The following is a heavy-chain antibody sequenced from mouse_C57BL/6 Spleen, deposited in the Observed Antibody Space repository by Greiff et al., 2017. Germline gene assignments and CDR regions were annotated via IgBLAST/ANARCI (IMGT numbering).Heavy chain of an antibody. Sequence: VQLQQSGAELVRPGASVKLSCTASGFNIKDYYMHWVKQRPEQGLEWIGSIDPGGGDTEYAPKFQGKATMTADTSSNTAYLQLSSLTSEDTAVYYCTTGIYYGNCYFDGWGQGTTLTVSS. CDR2: IDPGGGDT. D-gene: IGHD2-1*01. CDR3: TTGIYYGNCYFDG. J-gene: IGHJ2*01. V-gene: IGHV14-1*01. CDR1: GFNIKDYY.